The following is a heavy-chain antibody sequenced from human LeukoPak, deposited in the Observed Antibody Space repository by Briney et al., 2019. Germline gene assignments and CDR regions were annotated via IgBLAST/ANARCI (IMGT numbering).Heavy chain of an antibody. V-gene: IGHV3-7*01. D-gene: IGHD3-3*01. J-gene: IGHJ4*02. Sequence: PGGSLRLSCVGYGFTFRGSWMTWVRQAPGKGLEWVANINQDGSEQYYVDSVLGRFIISRDNAKSTLYLQSNSPRAEDTATYHCATVVYDFWSGYYFESWGQGTPVTVSS. CDR3: ATVVYDFWSGYYFES. CDR1: GFTFRGSW. CDR2: INQDGSEQ.